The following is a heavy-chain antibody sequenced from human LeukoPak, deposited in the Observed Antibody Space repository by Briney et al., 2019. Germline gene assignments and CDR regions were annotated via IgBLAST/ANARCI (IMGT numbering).Heavy chain of an antibody. CDR3: ARVGYSSGWHAAARY. D-gene: IGHD6-19*01. CDR1: GGTFSSYA. CDR2: IIPILGIA. Sequence: SVKVSCKASGGTFSSYAISWVRQAPGQGLEWMGRIIPILGIANYAQKFQGRVTITADKSTSTAYMELSSLRSEDTAVYYCARVGYSSGWHAAARYWGQGTLVTVSS. V-gene: IGHV1-69*04. J-gene: IGHJ4*02.